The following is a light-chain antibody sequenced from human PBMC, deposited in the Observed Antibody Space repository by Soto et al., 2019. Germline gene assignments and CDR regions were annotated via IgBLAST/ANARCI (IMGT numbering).Light chain of an antibody. Sequence: EIVLTQSPATLSLSPGERATLSCRASQSITTYLAWYQQKPGRAPRLLIYDASNRATGIPVRFSGRGSGTDFTLTISSLEPEDSAVYYCQQRYSWPITFGQGTRLEIK. V-gene: IGKV3-11*01. CDR1: QSITTY. CDR2: DAS. J-gene: IGKJ5*01. CDR3: QQRYSWPIT.